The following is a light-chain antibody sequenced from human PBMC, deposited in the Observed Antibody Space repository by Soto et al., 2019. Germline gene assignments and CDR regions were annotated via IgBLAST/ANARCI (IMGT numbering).Light chain of an antibody. V-gene: IGKV3-20*01. CDR1: QSVSSSY. Sequence: EIVLTQSPGTLSLSPGERATLSCRASQSVSSSYLAWYQQKPGQAPSLLIYGASSRATGIPDRFSGSGSETDFTLTISRLEPEDFAVYYCQQYGSSRWTFGQGTKVEIK. J-gene: IGKJ1*01. CDR2: GAS. CDR3: QQYGSSRWT.